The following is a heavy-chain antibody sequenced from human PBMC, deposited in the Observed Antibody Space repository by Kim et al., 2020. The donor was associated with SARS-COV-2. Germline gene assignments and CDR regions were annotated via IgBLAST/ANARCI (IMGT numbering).Heavy chain of an antibody. J-gene: IGHJ6*03. CDR1: GGSFSGYY. D-gene: IGHD6-6*01. V-gene: IGHV4-34*01. CDR3: ARLIRDSSSFGPYYYYYYMDV. Sequence: SETLSLTCAVYGGSFSGYYWSWIRQPPGKGLEWIGEINHSGSTNYNPSLKSRVTISVDTSKNQFSLKLSSVTAADTAVYYCARLIRDSSSFGPYYYYYYMDVWGKGTTVTVSS. CDR2: INHSGST.